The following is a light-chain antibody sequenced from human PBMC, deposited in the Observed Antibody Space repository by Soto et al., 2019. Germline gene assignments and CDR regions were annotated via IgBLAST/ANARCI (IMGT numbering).Light chain of an antibody. J-gene: IGLJ1*01. CDR2: DVS. V-gene: IGLV2-14*01. CDR1: SSDVGGYNY. Sequence: QSVLTQPASVSGSPGQSITISCTGTSSDVGGYNYVSWYQQHPGKAPKLMIYDVSNRPSGVSNRFSGSKSGNTASLTISGLQAEDEADYYCSSYTSSSTLHVFGTRTKVTVL. CDR3: SSYTSSSTLHV.